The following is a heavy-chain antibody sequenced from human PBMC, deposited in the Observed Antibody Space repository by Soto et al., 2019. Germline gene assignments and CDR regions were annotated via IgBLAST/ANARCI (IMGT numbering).Heavy chain of an antibody. Sequence: EVQLVESGGCLVQPGRSLRLSCAASGFNFDDYAMHWVRLAPGKGLEWVAGITWNSGNTGYADSVKGRFTISRDNAKNSVYLQMNSLRPEDTAVYYCAKDHLGGAMAVPFFDYRGQGALVTVSS. D-gene: IGHD6-19*01. J-gene: IGHJ4*02. CDR3: AKDHLGGAMAVPFFDY. CDR2: ITWNSGNT. V-gene: IGHV3-9*01. CDR1: GFNFDDYA.